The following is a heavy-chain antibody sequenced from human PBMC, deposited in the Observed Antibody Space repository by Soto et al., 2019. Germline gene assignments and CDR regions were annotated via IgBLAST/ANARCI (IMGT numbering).Heavy chain of an antibody. CDR3: ARDFLGVSSGYYLDS. Sequence: QVQLVESGGGVVQPGRSLRLSCAASGFTFSSYAMHWVRQAPGKGLEWVAVISYDGSNKYYADSVKGRFTISRDNSKNTLYLQMNSLRAEDTAVYYCARDFLGVSSGYYLDSWGQGTLVTVSS. CDR2: ISYDGSNK. D-gene: IGHD3-22*01. V-gene: IGHV3-30-3*01. J-gene: IGHJ4*02. CDR1: GFTFSSYA.